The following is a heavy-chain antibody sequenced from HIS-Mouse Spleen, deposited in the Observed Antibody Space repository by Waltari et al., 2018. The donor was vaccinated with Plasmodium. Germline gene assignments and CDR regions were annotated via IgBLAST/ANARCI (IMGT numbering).Heavy chain of an antibody. CDR3: ARVGRRIWGAFDI. J-gene: IGHJ3*02. CDR2: IYYSGST. D-gene: IGHD3-16*01. Sequence: QVQLQESGPGLVKPSETLSLTCTVSGGSISSYYWSWIRQPPGKGLEWIGYIYYSGSTNYTPSLKRRVTISVDTSKNQFSLKLSSVTAADTAVYYCARVGRRIWGAFDIWGQGTMVTVSS. CDR1: GGSISSYY. V-gene: IGHV4-59*01.